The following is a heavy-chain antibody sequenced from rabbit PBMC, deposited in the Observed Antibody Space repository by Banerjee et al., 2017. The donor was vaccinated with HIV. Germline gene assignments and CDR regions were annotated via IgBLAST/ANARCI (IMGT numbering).Heavy chain of an antibody. CDR1: GFSFSNKYV. CDR2: INTSSGNT. Sequence: QEQLVESGGGLVQTEGSLTLTCTASGFSFSNKYVMCWVRQAPGMGLVWIACINTSSGNTVYATWAKGLFTISKTSWTTVTLKMTSLTAADTDSYFCAKDLAGDICRNFNVWGPGTLVTVS. V-gene: IGHV1S45*01. D-gene: IGHD2-1*01. CDR3: AKDLAGDICRNFNV. J-gene: IGHJ4*01.